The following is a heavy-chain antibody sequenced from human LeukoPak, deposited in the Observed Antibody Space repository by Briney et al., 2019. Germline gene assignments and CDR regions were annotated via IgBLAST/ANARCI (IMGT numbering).Heavy chain of an antibody. Sequence: VASVKVSCKASGYTFTSYAMHWVRQAPGQRLEWMGWINAGNGNTKYSQKFQGRVTITRDTSASTAYMELSSLRSEDTAVYYCARSGAMVRGLMTNGMDVWGKGTTVTVSS. D-gene: IGHD3-10*01. V-gene: IGHV1-3*01. J-gene: IGHJ6*04. CDR2: INAGNGNT. CDR3: ARSGAMVRGLMTNGMDV. CDR1: GYTFTSYA.